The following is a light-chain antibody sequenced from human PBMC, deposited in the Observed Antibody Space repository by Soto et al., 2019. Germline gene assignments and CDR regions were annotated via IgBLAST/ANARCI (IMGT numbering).Light chain of an antibody. Sequence: EIVMTQSPATLSVSPGERATLSCRASQSVRNNLAWYQQKPGQAPRLLIYGASTRATGIPARLSVSGSGTEFTLTITSLQSEDFAVYYCQQYNNWPSITFGQGTRREIK. J-gene: IGKJ5*01. CDR2: GAS. CDR3: QQYNNWPSIT. CDR1: QSVRNN. V-gene: IGKV3-15*01.